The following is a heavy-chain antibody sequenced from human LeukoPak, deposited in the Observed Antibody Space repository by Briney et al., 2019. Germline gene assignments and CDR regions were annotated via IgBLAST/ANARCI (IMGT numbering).Heavy chain of an antibody. CDR3: AREGITMIVEGAFDI. V-gene: IGHV4-34*01. D-gene: IGHD3-22*01. CDR1: GGSFSGYY. J-gene: IGHJ3*02. CDR2: IYHSGST. Sequence: SETLSLTCAVYGGSFSGYYWSWIRQPPGKGLEWIGSIYHSGSTYYNPSLKSRVTISVDTSKNQFSLKLSSVTAADTAVYYCAREGITMIVEGAFDIWGQGTMVTVSS.